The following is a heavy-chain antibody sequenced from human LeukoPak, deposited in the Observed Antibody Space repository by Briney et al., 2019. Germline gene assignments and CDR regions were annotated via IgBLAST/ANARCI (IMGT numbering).Heavy chain of an antibody. CDR3: ARQSEYSDSYYYGVDV. D-gene: IGHD2/OR15-2a*01. V-gene: IGHV4-59*01. CDR1: GGSISPYY. Sequence: PSETLSLTCSVSGGSISPYYWNWIRQPPGKGLEWIGYIYYSGSTNYNPSLKSRVTILVDTSKNQFSLKLSSVTAADTAVYYCARQSEYSDSYYYGVDVWGQGTTVTVSS. CDR2: IYYSGST. J-gene: IGHJ6*02.